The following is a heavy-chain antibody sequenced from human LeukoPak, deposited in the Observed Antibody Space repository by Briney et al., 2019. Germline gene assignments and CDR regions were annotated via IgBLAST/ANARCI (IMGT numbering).Heavy chain of an antibody. Sequence: ASVKVSCKASGYTITSYDINWVRQATGQGLEWMGWMNPNSGNTGYAQKFQGRVTMTRNTSISTAYMELSSLRSEDTAVYYCASDLSSAAGSDYWGQGTLVTVSS. J-gene: IGHJ4*02. CDR3: ASDLSSAAGSDY. CDR2: MNPNSGNT. D-gene: IGHD6-13*01. CDR1: GYTITSYD. V-gene: IGHV1-8*01.